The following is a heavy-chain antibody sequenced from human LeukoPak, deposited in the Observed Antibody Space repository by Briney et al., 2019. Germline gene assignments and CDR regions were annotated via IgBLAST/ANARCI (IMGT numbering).Heavy chain of an antibody. CDR1: GGSISSNSFY. CDR2: INHSGST. D-gene: IGHD3-10*01. CDR3: ARLPYYYGSGSYYNSVDY. J-gene: IGHJ4*02. Sequence: KPSETLSLTCTVSGGSISSNSFYWGWIRQPPGKGLEWIGEINHSGSTNYNPSLKSRVTISVDTSKNQFSLKLSSVTAAETAVYYCARLPYYYGSGSYYNSVDYWGQGTLVTVSS. V-gene: IGHV4-39*07.